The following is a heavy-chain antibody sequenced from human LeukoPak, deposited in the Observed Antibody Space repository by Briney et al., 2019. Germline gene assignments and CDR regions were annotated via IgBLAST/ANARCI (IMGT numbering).Heavy chain of an antibody. Sequence: ALVKVSCKASGYTFTSYDINWVRQATGQGLEWMGWMNPNSGNTGYAQKFQGRVTMTRNTSISTAYMELSSLRSEDTAVYYCAGGRSGYPKGRYGMDVWGQGTTVTVSS. J-gene: IGHJ6*02. V-gene: IGHV1-8*01. CDR1: GYTFTSYD. CDR3: AGGRSGYPKGRYGMDV. CDR2: MNPNSGNT. D-gene: IGHD3-3*01.